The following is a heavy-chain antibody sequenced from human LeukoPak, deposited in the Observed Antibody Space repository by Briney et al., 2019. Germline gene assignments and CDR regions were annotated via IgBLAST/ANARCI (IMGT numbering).Heavy chain of an antibody. V-gene: IGHV4-4*07. CDR1: GGSISSYS. CDR3: ARTVVTLDWYFDL. D-gene: IGHD4-23*01. CDR2: FHTSGTT. Sequence: PSETLSLTCSVSGGSISSYSWNWIRQPAGKGLEWIGRFHTSGTTNYNPSLKSRVTMSIDTSKNQVSLKMRSVTAADTAVYYCARTVVTLDWYFDLWGRGTLVSVSS. J-gene: IGHJ2*01.